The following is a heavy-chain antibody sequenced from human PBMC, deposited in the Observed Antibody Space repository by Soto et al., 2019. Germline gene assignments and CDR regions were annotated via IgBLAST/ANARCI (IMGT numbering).Heavy chain of an antibody. CDR2: ISGSGGST. D-gene: IGHD3-22*01. V-gene: IGHV3-23*01. J-gene: IGHJ4*02. Sequence: TGGSLRLSCAASGFTFSSYAMSWVRQAPGKGLEWVSAISGSGGSTYYADSVKGRFTISRDNSKNTLYLQMNSLRAEDTAVYYCAKDLNDAMIVVVKAVDYWGQGTLVTVSS. CDR3: AKDLNDAMIVVVKAVDY. CDR1: GFTFSSYA.